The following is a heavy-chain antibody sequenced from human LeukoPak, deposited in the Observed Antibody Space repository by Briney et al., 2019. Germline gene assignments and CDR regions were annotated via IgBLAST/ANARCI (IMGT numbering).Heavy chain of an antibody. CDR3: ARGYCSGGSCPMFY. J-gene: IGHJ4*02. Sequence: SVNVSCKASGGTFSSYAISWVRQAPGQGLEWMGGIIPIFGTANYAQKFQGRVTITADESTSTAYMELSSLRSEDTAVYYCARGYCSGGSCPMFYWGQGTLVTVSS. CDR1: GGTFSSYA. D-gene: IGHD2-15*01. V-gene: IGHV1-69*01. CDR2: IIPIFGTA.